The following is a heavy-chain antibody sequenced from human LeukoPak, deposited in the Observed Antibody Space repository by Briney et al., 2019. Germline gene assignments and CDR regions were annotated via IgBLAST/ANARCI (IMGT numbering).Heavy chain of an antibody. D-gene: IGHD3-22*01. Sequence: GGSLRLSCADSGFTFRSNAMRWGRQAPGKGVEWGSGISGSGGSTYYADSVKGRFTISRDNSKTTMYLQMAIMRVEDTDVHFYSNAPDRCGYFNNHYMDVWGKGTTVTVSS. CDR2: ISGSGGST. CDR3: SNAPDRCGYFNNHYMDV. J-gene: IGHJ6*03. CDR1: GFTFRSNA. V-gene: IGHV3-23*01.